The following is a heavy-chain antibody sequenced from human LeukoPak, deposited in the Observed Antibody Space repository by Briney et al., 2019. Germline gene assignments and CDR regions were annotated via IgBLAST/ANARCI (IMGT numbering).Heavy chain of an antibody. D-gene: IGHD4-23*01. CDR3: ARDYGGAFRGWFDP. Sequence: GGSLRLSCAASGFIVSIHYMSWVRRAPGMGLEWVSVIYFSGSTYYADSVKGRFTISRDNSKNTVYLQMNSLRTEDTAVYYCARDYGGAFRGWFDPWGQGTLVTVSS. CDR2: IYFSGST. V-gene: IGHV3-66*03. CDR1: GFIVSIHY. J-gene: IGHJ5*02.